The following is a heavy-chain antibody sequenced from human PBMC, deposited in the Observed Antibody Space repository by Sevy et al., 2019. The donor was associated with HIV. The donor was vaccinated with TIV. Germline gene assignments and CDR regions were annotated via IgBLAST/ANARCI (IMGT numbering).Heavy chain of an antibody. V-gene: IGHV3-15*01. D-gene: IGHD1-26*01. J-gene: IGHJ4*02. Sequence: GGSLRLSCAASGFTFSDAWMSWVRQAPGKGLEWVGRIKSKTDGGTADYAAPVKGRFIISRDDSKNTLYLQTNSLKTEDTAVYYCTSINGSSETGYYFDYWGQGTLVTVSS. CDR3: TSINGSSETGYYFDY. CDR1: GFTFSDAW. CDR2: IKSKTDGGTA.